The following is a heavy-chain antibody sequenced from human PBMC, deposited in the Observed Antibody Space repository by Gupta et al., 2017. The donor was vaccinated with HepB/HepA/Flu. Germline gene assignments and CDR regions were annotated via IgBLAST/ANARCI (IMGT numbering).Heavy chain of an antibody. Sequence: EVQLVEPGGGSVQPGGSLRLSGAASGFTMSSFSMDWVRQAPGKGLEWISYISTYSSTIYYRDSVRGRVTISRDNARGSLFLQMNSLRDEDTAVYYCARGWLSNSFDYLGHGTTVTVSS. CDR2: ISTYSSTI. CDR3: ARGWLSNSFDY. D-gene: IGHD5-12*01. V-gene: IGHV3-48*02. J-gene: IGHJ4*01. CDR1: GFTMSSFS.